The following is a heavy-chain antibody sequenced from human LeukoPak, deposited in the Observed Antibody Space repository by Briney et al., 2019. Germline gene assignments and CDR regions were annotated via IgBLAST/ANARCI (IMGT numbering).Heavy chain of an antibody. CDR1: GFTFSDYY. V-gene: IGHV3-11*05. CDR3: ARDYDILTGYFRGGFDY. J-gene: IGHJ4*02. CDR2: IISSSSDT. Sequence: PGGSLRLSCAASGFTFSDYYMSWIRQAPGKGLEWISYIISSSSDTNYADSVKGRFTISRDNAKKSLYLQMNSLRAEDTAVYYCARDYDILTGYFRGGFDYWGQGTLVTVSS. D-gene: IGHD3-9*01.